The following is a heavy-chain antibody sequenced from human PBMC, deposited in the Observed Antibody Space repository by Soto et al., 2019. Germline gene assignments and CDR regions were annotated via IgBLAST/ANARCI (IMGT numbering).Heavy chain of an antibody. CDR2: IIPIFGTA. Sequence: VASVKVSCKASGGTFSSYAISWVRQAPGQGLEWMGGIIPIFGTANYAQKFQGRVTITADESTSTAYMELSSLRSEDTAVYYCARGPFPSLYSSGWYFVDWGQGTLVTVSS. J-gene: IGHJ4*02. CDR3: ARGPFPSLYSSGWYFVD. V-gene: IGHV1-69*13. CDR1: GGTFSSYA. D-gene: IGHD6-19*01.